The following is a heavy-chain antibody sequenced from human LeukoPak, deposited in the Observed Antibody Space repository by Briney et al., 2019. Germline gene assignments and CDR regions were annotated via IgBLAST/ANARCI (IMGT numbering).Heavy chain of an antibody. CDR1: VGSISSGGYY. V-gene: IGHV4-31*03. CDR3: ARRNLEDAFDI. CDR2: IYYSGST. J-gene: IGHJ3*02. Sequence: SETLSLTCTVSVGSISSGGYYWSWIRQHPGKGLEWIGYIYYSGSTYYNPSLKSRVTISVDTSKNQFSLKLSSVTAADTAVYYCARRNLEDAFDIWGQGTMVTVSS. D-gene: IGHD1-14*01.